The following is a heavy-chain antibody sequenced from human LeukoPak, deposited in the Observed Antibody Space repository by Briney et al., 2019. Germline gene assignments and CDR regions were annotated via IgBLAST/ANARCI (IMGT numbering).Heavy chain of an antibody. V-gene: IGHV4-59*01. Sequence: SETLSLTYTVSGGSISSYYWSWIRQPPGKGLEWIGYIYYSGSTNYNPSLKSRVTISVDTSKNQFSLKLSSVTAADTAVYYCARGVRGPHDYWGQGTLVTVSS. CDR2: IYYSGST. CDR1: GGSISSYY. CDR3: ARGVRGPHDY. J-gene: IGHJ4*02. D-gene: IGHD3-10*01.